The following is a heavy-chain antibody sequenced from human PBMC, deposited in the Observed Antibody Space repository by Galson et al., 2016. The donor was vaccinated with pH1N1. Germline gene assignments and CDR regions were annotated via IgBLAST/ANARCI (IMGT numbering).Heavy chain of an antibody. Sequence: SVKVSCKASGGTFTNSAVSWVRQAPGQGLEWMGGISPIFGSINYAQRFQGRLTITADIFTNTAYMELSSLRSEDTAIYYCATAGLHVREILYYSYAMDVWGQGTTVTVSS. J-gene: IGHJ6*02. D-gene: IGHD3-10*01. CDR3: ATAGLHVREILYYSYAMDV. V-gene: IGHV1-69*06. CDR2: ISPIFGSI. CDR1: GGTFTNSA.